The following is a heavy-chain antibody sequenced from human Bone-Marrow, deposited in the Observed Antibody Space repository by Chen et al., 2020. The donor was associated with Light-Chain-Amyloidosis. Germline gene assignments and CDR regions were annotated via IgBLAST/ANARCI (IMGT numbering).Heavy chain of an antibody. CDR3: ARDFGRGGNSGSHKI. J-gene: IGHJ4*02. V-gene: IGHV1-2*02. Sequence: QVHLVQSGPEVRPPGASVRVSCEASGYTFSAYYIHWVRQPPGQGPEWMGWINPSSGGTRFAQKFQGRITMTTDMSISTVYLELSSLRFDDTAFYYCARDFGRGGNSGSHKIWGQGTQVTVSS. CDR2: INPSSGGT. CDR1: GYTFSAYY. D-gene: IGHD1-26*01.